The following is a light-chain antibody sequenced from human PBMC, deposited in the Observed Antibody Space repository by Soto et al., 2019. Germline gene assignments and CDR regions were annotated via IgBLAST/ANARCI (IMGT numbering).Light chain of an antibody. Sequence: EIVLTQSPGTLSLSPGDGATLSCRASQSVRSNYLAWYQHRPGQAPRLLIYAASRRATGIPDRFSGGGSGTDFTLTISRLEPEDFAVYYCQQYVTYPWTFGQGTKVEIK. V-gene: IGKV3-20*01. CDR3: QQYVTYPWT. J-gene: IGKJ1*01. CDR1: QSVRSNY. CDR2: AAS.